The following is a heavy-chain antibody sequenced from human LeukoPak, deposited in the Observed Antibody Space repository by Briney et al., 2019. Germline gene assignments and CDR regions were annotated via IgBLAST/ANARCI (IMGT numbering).Heavy chain of an antibody. Sequence: ASETLSLTCTVSGGSISSYYWSWIRQPPGKGLEWIGYIYTSGSTNYSPSLKSRVTISVDTSKNQFSLKLSSVTAADTAVYYCARVVVVPAAILYYYYYYMDVWGKGTTVTVSS. CDR3: ARVVVVPAAILYYYYYYMDV. CDR2: IYTSGST. J-gene: IGHJ6*03. D-gene: IGHD2-2*02. V-gene: IGHV4-4*09. CDR1: GGSISSYY.